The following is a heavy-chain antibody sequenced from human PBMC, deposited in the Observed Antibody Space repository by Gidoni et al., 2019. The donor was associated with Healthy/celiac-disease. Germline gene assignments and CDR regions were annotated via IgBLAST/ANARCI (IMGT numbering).Heavy chain of an antibody. V-gene: IGHV3-7*03. CDR2: IKQDGSEK. D-gene: IGHD2-2*01. Sequence: EVQLVESGGGLVQPGGSLRLSCAASGFTVSSYWMSWVRQAPGKGLEWVANIKQDGSEKYYVDSVKGRFTISRDNAKNSLYLQMNSLRAEDTAVYYCAGGYCSSTSCPPVAYYGMDVWGQGTTVTVSS. CDR1: GFTVSSYW. CDR3: AGGYCSSTSCPPVAYYGMDV. J-gene: IGHJ6*02.